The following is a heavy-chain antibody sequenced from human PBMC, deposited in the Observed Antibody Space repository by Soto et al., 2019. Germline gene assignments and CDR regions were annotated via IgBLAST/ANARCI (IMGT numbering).Heavy chain of an antibody. Sequence: QIRLVQSGVAVKNPGASVKVPCQGSGYSFTSHGVSWVRQAPGQGLEWMGWINGVTGRTTYARRFQGRVALTTDQSTNAAYMELTRLRSGAAAVYYCATWAGQDRDFGGPVEYWGQGTLVTVSS. J-gene: IGHJ4*02. CDR1: GYSFTSHG. CDR2: INGVTGRT. D-gene: IGHD4-17*01. V-gene: IGHV1-18*01. CDR3: ATWAGQDRDFGGPVEY.